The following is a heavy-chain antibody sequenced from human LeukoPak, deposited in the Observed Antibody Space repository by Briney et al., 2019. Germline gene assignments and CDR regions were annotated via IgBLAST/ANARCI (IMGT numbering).Heavy chain of an antibody. V-gene: IGHV1-69*02. Sequence: ASVKVSCKASGGTFSSYSISLVRQAPGQGLEWMGRIIPILGIANYAQKFQGRVTITADKSTRTAYMELSSLRSEDTAVYYCASVGRGVMPLGGMDVWGQGTTVTVSS. CDR3: ASVGRGVMPLGGMDV. CDR1: GGTFSSYS. D-gene: IGHD3-10*01. J-gene: IGHJ6*02. CDR2: IIPILGIA.